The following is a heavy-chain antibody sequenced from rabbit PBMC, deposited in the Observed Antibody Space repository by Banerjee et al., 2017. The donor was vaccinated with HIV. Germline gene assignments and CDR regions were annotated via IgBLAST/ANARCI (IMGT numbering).Heavy chain of an antibody. D-gene: IGHD1-1*01. V-gene: IGHV1S40*01. CDR3: ARSYNYYSDFNF. CDR1: GFSFNNNYW. CDR2: IGAGSSGNT. J-gene: IGHJ4*01. Sequence: QSLEESGGDLVKPGASLTLTCTASGFSFNNNYWACWVRQAPGKGLEWIACIGAGSSGNTYYASWAKGRFTISKTSSTTVTLQMTSLTAADTATYFCARSYNYYSDFNFWGPGTLVTVS.